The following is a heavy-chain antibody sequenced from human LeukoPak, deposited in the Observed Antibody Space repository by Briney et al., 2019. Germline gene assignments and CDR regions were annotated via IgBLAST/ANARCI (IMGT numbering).Heavy chain of an antibody. Sequence: GGSLRLSCAASGFTFSSYSMNWVRQAPGKGLEWVSAISGSGGSTYYADSVKGRFTISRDNSKNTLYLQMNSLRAEDTAVYYCAKDLSVVTAPLYFDYWGQGTLVTVSS. CDR3: AKDLSVVTAPLYFDY. J-gene: IGHJ4*02. CDR1: GFTFSSYS. D-gene: IGHD3-22*01. V-gene: IGHV3-23*01. CDR2: ISGSGGST.